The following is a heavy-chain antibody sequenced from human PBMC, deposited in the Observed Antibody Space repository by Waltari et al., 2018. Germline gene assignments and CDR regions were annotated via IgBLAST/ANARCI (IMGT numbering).Heavy chain of an antibody. D-gene: IGHD3-16*01. V-gene: IGHV4-39*01. J-gene: IGHJ3*01. CDR3: ATYVGASIGTAAFDV. Sequence: GSRHPPGKWLDWTATTSYRGATYTSPSLKSRLTISADTFKNQFSLKLSSVTAADTAVYYCATYVGASIGTAAFDVWGRGTMVTVSS. CDR2: TSYRGAT.